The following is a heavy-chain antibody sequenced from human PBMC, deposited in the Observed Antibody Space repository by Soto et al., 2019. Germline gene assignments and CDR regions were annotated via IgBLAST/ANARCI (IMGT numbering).Heavy chain of an antibody. CDR2: IIPILGIA. D-gene: IGHD6-19*01. CDR1: GGTFSSYT. Sequence: QVQLVQSGAEVKKPGSSVKVSCKASGGTFSSYTISWVRQAPGQGLEWMGRIIPILGIANYVQKFQGRVTITADKSTSTAYMELSSLRSEDTAVYYCAVLAVAAQRYAFDIWGQGTMVTVSS. CDR3: AVLAVAAQRYAFDI. J-gene: IGHJ3*02. V-gene: IGHV1-69*02.